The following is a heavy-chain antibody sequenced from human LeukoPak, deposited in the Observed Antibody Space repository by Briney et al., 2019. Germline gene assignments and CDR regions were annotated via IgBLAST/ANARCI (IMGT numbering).Heavy chain of an antibody. CDR1: GFTVSSNY. J-gene: IGHJ5*02. CDR2: IYSGGST. CDR3: ARDFTYYYDSSGLDP. Sequence: GGSLRLSCAASGFTVSSNYMCWVRQAPGKGLEWVSVIYSGGSTYYADSVKGRFTISRDNSKNTLYLQMNSLRAEDTAVYYCARDFTYYYDSSGLDPWGQGTLVTVSS. D-gene: IGHD3-22*01. V-gene: IGHV3-66*02.